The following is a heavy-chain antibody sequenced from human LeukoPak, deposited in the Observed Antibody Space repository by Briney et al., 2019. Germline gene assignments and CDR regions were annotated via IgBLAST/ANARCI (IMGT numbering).Heavy chain of an antibody. CDR2: TGGSDDNT. CDR3: AKDIQLST. CDR1: GFTFHGYA. V-gene: IGHV3-23*01. Sequence: QPGGSLRLSCEGSGFTFHGYAFSWVRQAPGKGLEWVAVTGGSDDNTHYADSVKGRFTISRDNSKNTLSLQMNSLRVEDTAMYFCAKDIQLSTWGLGTMVTVSS. D-gene: IGHD5-24*01. J-gene: IGHJ3*01.